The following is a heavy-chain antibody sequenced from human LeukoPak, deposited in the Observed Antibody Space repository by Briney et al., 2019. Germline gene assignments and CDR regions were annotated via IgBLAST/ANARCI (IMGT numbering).Heavy chain of an antibody. CDR1: GGSISSSY. Sequence: AETLSLTCTVSGGSISSSYRNWIRQPPGKGLEWIGKIDYHGSTNYNPSLESRATISIDTSKNQFSLKVTSVTAADTAVYYCARRVLESAIISERNWIDPWGQGSLVTVSS. J-gene: IGHJ5*02. V-gene: IGHV4-59*08. D-gene: IGHD3-3*02. CDR2: IDYHGST. CDR3: ARRVLESAIISERNWIDP.